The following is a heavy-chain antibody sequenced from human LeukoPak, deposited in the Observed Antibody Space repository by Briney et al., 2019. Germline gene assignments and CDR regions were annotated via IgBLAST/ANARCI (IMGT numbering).Heavy chain of an antibody. CDR3: AKDVDTAMVGGFDY. CDR1: GFTFSSYG. CDR2: ISYDGSNK. V-gene: IGHV3-30*18. J-gene: IGHJ4*02. Sequence: GRSLRLSCAASGFTFSSYGMHWVRQAPGKGLEWVAVISYDGSNKYYADSVKGRFTISRDNSKNTLYLQMNSLRAEDTAVYYCAKDVDTAMVGGFDYWGQGTLVTVSS. D-gene: IGHD5-18*01.